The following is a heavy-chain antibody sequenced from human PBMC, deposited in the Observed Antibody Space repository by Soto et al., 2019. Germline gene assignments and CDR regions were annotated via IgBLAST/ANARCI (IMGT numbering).Heavy chain of an antibody. Sequence: GGSLRLSCAASGFTFSSYSMNWVRQAPGKGLEWVSSISSSSSYIYYADSVKGRFTISRDNAKNSLYLQMNSLRAEDTAVYYCARTYGSGSYRGSFDYWGQGTLVTVSS. CDR2: ISSSSSYI. V-gene: IGHV3-21*01. CDR1: GFTFSSYS. CDR3: ARTYGSGSYRGSFDY. J-gene: IGHJ4*02. D-gene: IGHD3-10*01.